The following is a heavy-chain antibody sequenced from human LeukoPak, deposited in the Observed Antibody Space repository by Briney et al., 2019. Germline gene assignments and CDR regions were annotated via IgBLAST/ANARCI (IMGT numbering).Heavy chain of an antibody. D-gene: IGHD5-24*01. CDR1: GYSFTSHW. CDR2: IYPGDSDT. Sequence: GESLKISCKGSGYSFTSHWIGWVRQMPGKGLEWMGMIYPGDSDTRYSPSFQGQVTISADKSISTAYLQWSSLKASDTAMYYCARRRVEGYNTNSYFDYWGQGTLVTVSS. V-gene: IGHV5-51*01. CDR3: ARRRVEGYNTNSYFDY. J-gene: IGHJ4*02.